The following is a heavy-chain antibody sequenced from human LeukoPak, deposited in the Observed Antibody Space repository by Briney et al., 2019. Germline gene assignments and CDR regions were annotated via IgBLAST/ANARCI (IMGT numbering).Heavy chain of an antibody. CDR3: ARHRNVGGYSNGNIDY. Sequence: GESLKISCKGSGYTFTSYWIGWVRQMLGKGLEWLGIIYPGDSDTRKSPSFQGQVTISADKSISTAYLQWSSLKASDTAMYYCARHRNVGGYSNGNIDYWGQGTLVSVSS. CDR2: IYPGDSDT. D-gene: IGHD5-18*01. CDR1: GYTFTSYW. J-gene: IGHJ4*02. V-gene: IGHV5-51*01.